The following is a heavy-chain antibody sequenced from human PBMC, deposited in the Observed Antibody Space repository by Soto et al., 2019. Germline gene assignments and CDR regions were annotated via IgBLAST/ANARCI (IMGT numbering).Heavy chain of an antibody. CDR1: GGSISSGGYY. CDR2: IYYSGST. CDR3: ARALRYGDYESYGMDV. D-gene: IGHD4-17*01. J-gene: IGHJ6*02. V-gene: IGHV4-31*03. Sequence: QVQLQESGPGLVKPSQTLSLTCTVSGGSISSGGYYWSWIRQHPGKGLEWIGYIYYSGSTYYNPSLQSRVTISVDTSKNQFSLKLSSVTAADTAVYYCARALRYGDYESYGMDVWGQGTTVTVSS.